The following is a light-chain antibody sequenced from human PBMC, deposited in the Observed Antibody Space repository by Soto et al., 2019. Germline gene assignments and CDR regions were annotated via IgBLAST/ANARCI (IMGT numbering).Light chain of an antibody. CDR3: QQYGSSGT. J-gene: IGKJ1*01. CDR1: QSVSNRY. Sequence: ELALTQSPGTLSLSPGERATLSCRASQSVSNRYLAWYQQKPGQAPRLLISDASNRAAGIPAKFRGSGYGIDFTLTSSRLEPEDFAVYYCQQYGSSGTFGQGTKV. CDR2: DAS. V-gene: IGKV3-20*01.